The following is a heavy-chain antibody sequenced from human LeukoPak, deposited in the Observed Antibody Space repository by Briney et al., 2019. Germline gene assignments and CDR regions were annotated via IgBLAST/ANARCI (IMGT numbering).Heavy chain of an antibody. Sequence: SVKVSCKASGGTFSSYAISWVRQAPGLGLEWMGGIIPIFGTANYAQKFQGRVTITADESTSTAYMELSSLRSEDTAVYYCARDNYYDSSGYYQYYFDYWGQGTLVTVSS. V-gene: IGHV1-69*13. CDR3: ARDNYYDSSGYYQYYFDY. D-gene: IGHD3-22*01. J-gene: IGHJ4*02. CDR1: GGTFSSYA. CDR2: IIPIFGTA.